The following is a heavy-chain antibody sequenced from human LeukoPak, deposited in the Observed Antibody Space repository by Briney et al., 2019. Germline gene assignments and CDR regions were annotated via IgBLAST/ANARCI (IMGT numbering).Heavy chain of an antibody. J-gene: IGHJ4*02. Sequence: GGSLRLSCAASGFTFSSYGMHWVRQAPGKGLEWVAFIRYDGSNKYYADSVKGRFTISRDNSKNTLYLQMNSLRAEDTAVYYCAKSGGWATREGFDYWGQGTLVTVSS. CDR2: IRYDGSNK. D-gene: IGHD6-19*01. CDR3: AKSGGWATREGFDY. V-gene: IGHV3-30*02. CDR1: GFTFSSYG.